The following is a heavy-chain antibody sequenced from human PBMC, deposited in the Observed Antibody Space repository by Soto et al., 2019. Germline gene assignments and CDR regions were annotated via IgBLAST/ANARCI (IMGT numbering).Heavy chain of an antibody. CDR1: GYTFTSNA. Sequence: QVHLVQSGAEVKKPGASVKVSCRSSGYTFTSNAIHWVRQAPGQSLEWMGWVNAGNGYTKYLQNFQGRVTISSDTTASPAYNAANHLRSEDTAGYYCAGGALIYGYVFDSWGKATLLTVSS. V-gene: IGHV1-3*01. CDR3: AGGALIYGYVFDS. J-gene: IGHJ4*02. CDR2: VNAGNGYT. D-gene: IGHD5-12*01.